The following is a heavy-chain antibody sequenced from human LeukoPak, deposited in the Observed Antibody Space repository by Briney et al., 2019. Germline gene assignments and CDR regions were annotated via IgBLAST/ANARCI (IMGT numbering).Heavy chain of an antibody. J-gene: IGHJ3*02. CDR1: GFTFSSYS. Sequence: KPGGSLRLSCAASGFTFSSYSMNWVRQAPGKGLEWVSSISSSSSYIYYADSVKGRFTISRDNAKNSLYLQMNSLRAEDTAVYYCARVEYYVRWAFDIWGQGTMVTVSS. CDR2: ISSSSSYI. V-gene: IGHV3-21*04. CDR3: ARVEYYVRWAFDI. D-gene: IGHD3-10*02.